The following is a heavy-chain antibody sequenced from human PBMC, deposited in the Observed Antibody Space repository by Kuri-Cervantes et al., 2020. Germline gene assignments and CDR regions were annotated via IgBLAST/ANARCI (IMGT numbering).Heavy chain of an antibody. CDR3: ARHDSSGWYSERVVDY. D-gene: IGHD6-19*01. V-gene: IGHV4-59*08. Sequence: GSLRLSCTVSGGSISSYYWSWIRQPPGKGLEWIGYIYYSGSTYYNPSLKSRVTISVDTSKNQFSLKLSSVTAADTAVYYCARHDSSGWYSERVVDYWGQGTLVTVSS. CDR1: GGSISSYY. J-gene: IGHJ4*02. CDR2: IYYSGST.